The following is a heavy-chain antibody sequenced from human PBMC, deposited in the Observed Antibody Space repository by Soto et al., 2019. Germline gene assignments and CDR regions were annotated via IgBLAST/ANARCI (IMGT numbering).Heavy chain of an antibody. D-gene: IGHD3-16*01. CDR3: ARLGAFERSARYYYYGMDV. CDR1: GGSISSSSYY. V-gene: IGHV4-39*01. Sequence: SETLPLTCTVSGGSISSSSYYWGWIRQPPGKGLEWIGSIYYSGSTYYNPSLKSRVTISVDTSKNQFSLKLSSVTAADTAVYYCARLGAFERSARYYYYGMDVWGQGTTVTSP. J-gene: IGHJ6*02. CDR2: IYYSGST.